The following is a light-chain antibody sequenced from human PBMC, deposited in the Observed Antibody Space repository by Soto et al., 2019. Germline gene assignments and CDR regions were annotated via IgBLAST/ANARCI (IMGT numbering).Light chain of an antibody. Sequence: EMTQSPSSLSASVGDRVTITCRASQSISDNVTWYQFQPGKAPKLLIYAASNLQTGVPSRFTGSGAGTEFVLTISGLQPEDSATYYCPQSYGPPYPFGLGTKLEIK. CDR2: AAS. CDR1: QSISDN. CDR3: PQSYGPPYP. V-gene: IGKV1-39*01. J-gene: IGKJ2*01.